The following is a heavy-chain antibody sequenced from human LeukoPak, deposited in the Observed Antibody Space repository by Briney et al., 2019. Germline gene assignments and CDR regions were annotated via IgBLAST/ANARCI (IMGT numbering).Heavy chain of an antibody. Sequence: GGSLRLSCAASGFTFSSYTMNWVRQAPGKGLEWVSNISRSGDFTYNVDSVKDRFTISRDNSKNTVYLQMNSLRAEDTAVYYCAKDSFYALDVWGQGTMVTVSS. CDR1: GFTFSSYT. CDR2: ISRSGDFT. CDR3: AKDSFYALDV. J-gene: IGHJ3*01. V-gene: IGHV3-23*01.